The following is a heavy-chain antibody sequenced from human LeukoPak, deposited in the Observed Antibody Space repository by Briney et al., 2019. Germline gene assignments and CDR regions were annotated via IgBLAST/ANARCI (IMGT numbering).Heavy chain of an antibody. V-gene: IGHV4-34*01. D-gene: IGHD3-9*01. CDR1: GGSFSGYY. CDR2: INHSGST. Sequence: SETLSLTCAVYGGSFSGYYWSWIRQPPGKGLEWIGEINHSGSTNYNPSLKSRATISVDTSKNQFSLKLSSVSAADTAVYYCARGYYDVLTGPHPYFDYWGQGTLVTVSS. CDR3: ARGYYDVLTGPHPYFDY. J-gene: IGHJ4*02.